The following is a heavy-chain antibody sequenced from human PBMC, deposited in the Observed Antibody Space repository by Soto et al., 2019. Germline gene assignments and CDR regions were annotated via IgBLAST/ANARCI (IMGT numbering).Heavy chain of an antibody. Sequence: LRLSCAASGFTFSSYSMNWVRQAPGKGLEWVSYISSSSSTIYYADSVKGRFTISRDNPKNTLYLQMNSLRAEDTAVYYCARELRYFDWLSNRHFDYWGQGTLVTVSS. CDR1: GFTFSSYS. D-gene: IGHD3-9*01. CDR2: ISSSSSTI. V-gene: IGHV3-48*01. CDR3: ARELRYFDWLSNRHFDY. J-gene: IGHJ4*02.